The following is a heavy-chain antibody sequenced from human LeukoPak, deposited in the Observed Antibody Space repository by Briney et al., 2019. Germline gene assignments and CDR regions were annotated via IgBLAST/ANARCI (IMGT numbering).Heavy chain of an antibody. V-gene: IGHV4-34*01. CDR3: ARSGVTFGGNPN. CDR1: GGSFSGYH. D-gene: IGHD4-23*01. Sequence: SETLSLTCAVYGGSFSGYHWTWIRQPPGKGLEWIGEINHSGSTNYNPSLKSRVTISVDTSKNQFSLKLSSVTAADTAVYYCARSGVTFGGNPNCGQGTLVTVSS. CDR2: INHSGST. J-gene: IGHJ4*02.